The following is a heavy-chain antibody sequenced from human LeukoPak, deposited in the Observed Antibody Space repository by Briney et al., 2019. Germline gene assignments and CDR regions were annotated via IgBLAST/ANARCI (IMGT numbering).Heavy chain of an antibody. D-gene: IGHD3-10*01. CDR2: IYYSGST. V-gene: IGHV4-59*01. J-gene: IGHJ4*02. CDR1: GGSISNYY. CDR3: ARGPDYGSGSIYPDY. Sequence: SETLSLTCTVSGGSISNYYWNWIRQSPGKGLEWIGYIYYSGSTNYNPSLKSRVTISVDTSKNQFSLKLSSVTAADTAVYYCARGPDYGSGSIYPDYWGQGTLVTVSS.